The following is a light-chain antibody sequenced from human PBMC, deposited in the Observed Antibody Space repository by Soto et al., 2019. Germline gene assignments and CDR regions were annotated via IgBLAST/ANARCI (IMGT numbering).Light chain of an antibody. CDR2: AAS. CDR1: QGISSY. V-gene: IGKV1-8*01. Sequence: AIRMTQSPSSLSASTGDRVTITCGASQGISSYLAWYQQKPGKAPKLRIYAASTLQSGVPSRFSGSGSGTDFTLTISCLQSEDFATYYCQQLFDSPITFGQGTRLEIK. CDR3: QQLFDSPIT. J-gene: IGKJ5*01.